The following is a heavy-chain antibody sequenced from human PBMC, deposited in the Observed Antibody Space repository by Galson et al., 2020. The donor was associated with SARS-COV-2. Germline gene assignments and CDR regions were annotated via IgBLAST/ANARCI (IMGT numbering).Heavy chain of an antibody. CDR1: PYSINNGYY. D-gene: IGHD3-22*01. J-gene: IGHJ3*02. CDR3: ARALYYYDSSGYYGHDAFDI. CDR2: IYHSGNT. V-gene: IGHV4-38-2*02. Sequence: SETLSLTCTVSPYSINNGYYWGWIRQPPGKGLEWIGTIYHSGNTYYHPSLKSRVTISADTSKNQLSLKLSSVTAADTAVYYCARALYYYDSSGYYGHDAFDIWGQGTMVTVSS.